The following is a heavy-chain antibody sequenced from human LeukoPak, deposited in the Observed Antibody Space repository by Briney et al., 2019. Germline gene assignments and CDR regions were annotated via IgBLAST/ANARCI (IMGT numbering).Heavy chain of an antibody. CDR3: ARHRLGYSYGPFDS. J-gene: IGHJ4*02. CDR2: IYYSGST. V-gene: IGHV4-61*08. CDR1: GGSISSGGYY. Sequence: SETLSLTCTISGGSISSGGYYWSWIRQHPGKGLEWIGYIYYSGSTNYNPSLKSRITISLDTSKNQFSLKLSSVTAADTAVYYCARHRLGYSYGPFDSWGQGTLVTVSS. D-gene: IGHD5-18*01.